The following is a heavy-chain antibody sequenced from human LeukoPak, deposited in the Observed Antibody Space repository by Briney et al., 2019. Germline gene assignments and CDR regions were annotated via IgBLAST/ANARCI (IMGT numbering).Heavy chain of an antibody. D-gene: IGHD6-19*01. CDR3: ARSYSSGWYFTGDY. CDR2: INPNSGGT. CDR1: GYTFTGYY. Sequence: ASVKVSCKASGYTFTGYYMHWVRQAPGQGLEWMGWINPNSGGTNYAQKFQGRVTMTRDTSISTAYMELSRLRSDDTAVYYCARSYSSGWYFTGDYWGQGTLVTVSS. V-gene: IGHV1-2*02. J-gene: IGHJ4*02.